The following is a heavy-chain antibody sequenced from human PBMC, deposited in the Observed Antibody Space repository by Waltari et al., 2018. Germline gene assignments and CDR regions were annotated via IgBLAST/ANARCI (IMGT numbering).Heavy chain of an antibody. V-gene: IGHV4-34*01. Sequence: QVQLQQWGAGLLKPSETLSLTCAVYGGSFSGYYWSWIRQPPGKGLEWRGEINHSGSTNYNPSLKSRVTISVDTSKNQFSLKLSSVTAADTAVYYCASTRYCSSTSCPDAFDIWGQGTMVTVSS. J-gene: IGHJ3*02. CDR1: GGSFSGYY. CDR3: ASTRYCSSTSCPDAFDI. D-gene: IGHD2-2*01. CDR2: INHSGST.